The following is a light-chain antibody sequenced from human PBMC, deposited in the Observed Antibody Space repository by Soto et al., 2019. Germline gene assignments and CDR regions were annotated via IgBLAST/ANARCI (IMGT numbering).Light chain of an antibody. CDR3: QQYNSYSWT. Sequence: DIQMTQSPSTLSASVGDRVTITCRASQSISSWLAWYQQKPGKAPKLLIYDASSLESGVPSRFSGSGSGTEFTLTISSLQPDDVGTYYCQQYNSYSWTLGQGTKVDI. J-gene: IGKJ1*01. CDR1: QSISSW. CDR2: DAS. V-gene: IGKV1-5*01.